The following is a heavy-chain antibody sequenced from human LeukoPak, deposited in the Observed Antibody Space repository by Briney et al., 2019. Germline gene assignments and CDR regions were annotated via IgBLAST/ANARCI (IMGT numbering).Heavy chain of an antibody. Sequence: GGSLRLSCAASGFTFSSYAMSWVRLAPGKGLECVSAISGSGGSTYYADSVKGRFTISRDNSKNTLYLQMNSLRAEDTAVYYCAKVPCSSTSRYMYYFDYWGQGTLVTVSS. D-gene: IGHD2-2*01. CDR3: AKVPCSSTSRYMYYFDY. V-gene: IGHV3-23*01. CDR2: ISGSGGST. CDR1: GFTFSSYA. J-gene: IGHJ4*02.